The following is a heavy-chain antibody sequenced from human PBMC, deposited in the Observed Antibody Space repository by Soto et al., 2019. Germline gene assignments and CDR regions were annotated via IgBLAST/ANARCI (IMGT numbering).Heavy chain of an antibody. J-gene: IGHJ4*02. CDR2: INPNTGAT. V-gene: IGHV1-2*02. D-gene: IGHD2-21*01. Sequence: QVHLVQSGAEVREPGASVKVSCKASGYTFIDYYIHWVRQAPGQGLEWMGWINPNTGATDFAQRYQGRVTLTSDTSSRTAAMELSSLRSDDTAVYFCTSAPAYFPGETCYIGDHWRQGTLVTVSS. CDR3: TSAPAYFPGETCYIGDH. CDR1: GYTFIDYY.